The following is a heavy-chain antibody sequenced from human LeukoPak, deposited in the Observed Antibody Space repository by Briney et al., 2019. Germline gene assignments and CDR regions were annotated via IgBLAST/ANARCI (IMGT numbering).Heavy chain of an antibody. CDR1: GGSISSGGYY. CDR3: ARDLGRLTIFGVVFWY. CDR2: IYHSGST. D-gene: IGHD3-3*01. J-gene: IGHJ4*02. V-gene: IGHV4-30-2*01. Sequence: PSQTLSLTCTVSGGSISSGGYYWSWIRQPPGKGLEWIGYIYHSGSTYYNPSLKSRVTISVDRSKNQFSLKLSSVTAADTAVYYCARDLGRLTIFGVVFWYWGQGTLVTVSS.